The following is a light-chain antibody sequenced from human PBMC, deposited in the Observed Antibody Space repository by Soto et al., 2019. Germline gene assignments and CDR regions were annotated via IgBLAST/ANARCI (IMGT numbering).Light chain of an antibody. CDR3: QQSNSYSRT. CDR2: KAS. Sequence: DIQMTQSPSTLSASVGDRVTITCRASQSISSWLGWYQQKPGKAPKLLIYKASNLESGVPSRFSGSGSGTEFTLTISSLQPDDFATYDCQQSNSYSRTFGQGTKVEIK. CDR1: QSISSW. V-gene: IGKV1-5*03. J-gene: IGKJ1*01.